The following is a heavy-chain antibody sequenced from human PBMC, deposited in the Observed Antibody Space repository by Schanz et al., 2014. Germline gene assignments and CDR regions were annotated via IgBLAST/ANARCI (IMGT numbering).Heavy chain of an antibody. J-gene: IGHJ6*02. D-gene: IGHD2-15*01. V-gene: IGHV3-13*01. CDR2: IGYLGDT. Sequence: EVLLVESGGGLVQPGGSLRLSCAASGFTLSNSDMHWVRQGTGKGLEWVSTIGYLGDTYYPDSVKGRFTISRDNSKNTLYLQMNSLSADDTAVFYCAKGMGYCSGGTCYDYYYYGLDVWGQGTTXTVSS. CDR1: GFTLSNSD. CDR3: AKGMGYCSGGTCYDYYYYGLDV.